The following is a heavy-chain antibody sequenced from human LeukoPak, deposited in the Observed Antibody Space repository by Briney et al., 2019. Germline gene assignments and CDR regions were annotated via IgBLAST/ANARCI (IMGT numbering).Heavy chain of an antibody. D-gene: IGHD3-10*01. Sequence: SVKVSCKASGGTFSSYAISWVRQAPGQGLEWMGGIIPIFGTANYAQKFQGRVTITADESTSTAYMELSSLRSEDTAVYYCARMVRGPQGAFYIWGQGTMVTVSS. CDR1: GGTFSSYA. V-gene: IGHV1-69*01. CDR3: ARMVRGPQGAFYI. CDR2: IIPIFGTA. J-gene: IGHJ3*02.